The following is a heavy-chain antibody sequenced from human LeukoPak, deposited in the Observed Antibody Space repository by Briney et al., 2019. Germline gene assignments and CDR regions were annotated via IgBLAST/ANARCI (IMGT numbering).Heavy chain of an antibody. CDR2: ISGSGDTT. D-gene: IGHD1-26*01. Sequence: SGGSLRLSCAASGFTFSNYAMNWVRQAPGKGLEWVSFISGSGDTTYYADSVKGRFTISRDKSKNTLYLQMNSLRAEDTAVYYCAKSRGESRGASNYWGQGTLVTVSS. J-gene: IGHJ4*02. CDR1: GFTFSNYA. V-gene: IGHV3-23*01. CDR3: AKSRGESRGASNY.